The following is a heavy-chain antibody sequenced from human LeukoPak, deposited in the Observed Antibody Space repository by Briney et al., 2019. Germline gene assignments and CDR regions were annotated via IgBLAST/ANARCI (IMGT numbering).Heavy chain of an antibody. CDR2: IKSKTDGGTT. V-gene: IGHV3-15*01. D-gene: IGHD6-19*01. Sequence: PGRSLRLSCAASGFTFSNAWMSCVRQAPGKGLEWVGRIKSKTDGGTTDYAAPVKGRFTISRDDSKNTLYLQMNSLKTEDTAVYYCTTGLLQWHSDYWGQGTLVTVSS. CDR3: TTGLLQWHSDY. J-gene: IGHJ4*02. CDR1: GFTFSNAW.